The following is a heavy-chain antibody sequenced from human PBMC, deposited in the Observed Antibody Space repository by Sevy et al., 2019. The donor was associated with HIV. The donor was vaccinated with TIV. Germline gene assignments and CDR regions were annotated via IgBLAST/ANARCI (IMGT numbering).Heavy chain of an antibody. CDR1: RGSFTGYY. CDR2: INHSGST. Sequence: SETLSLTCAVYRGSFTGYYWSWIRQPPGKGLEWIGEINHSGSTTYNPSLKSRVTISVETSKNQFSLRLTSVTAADTAVYYCARGVGNSYGYDPDYWGQGTLVTVSS. D-gene: IGHD5-18*01. J-gene: IGHJ4*02. V-gene: IGHV4-34*01. CDR3: ARGVGNSYGYDPDY.